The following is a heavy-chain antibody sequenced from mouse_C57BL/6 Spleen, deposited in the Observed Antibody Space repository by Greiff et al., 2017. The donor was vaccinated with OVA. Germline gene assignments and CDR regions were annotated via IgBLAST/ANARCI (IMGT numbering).Heavy chain of an antibody. CDR2: ISDGGSYT. J-gene: IGHJ2*01. V-gene: IGHV5-4*01. Sequence: EVHLVESGGGLVKPGGSLKLSCAASGFTFSSYAMSWVRQTPEKRLEWVATISDGGSYTYYPDNVKGRFTISRDNAKNNLYLQMSHLKSEDTAMYYCARLTGTKGRNYFDYWGQGTTLTVAS. D-gene: IGHD4-1*01. CDR3: ARLTGTKGRNYFDY. CDR1: GFTFSSYA.